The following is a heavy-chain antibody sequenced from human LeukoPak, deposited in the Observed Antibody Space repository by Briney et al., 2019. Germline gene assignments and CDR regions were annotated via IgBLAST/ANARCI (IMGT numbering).Heavy chain of an antibody. D-gene: IGHD6-13*01. Sequence: GGSLRLSCAASGFTFSSYSMNWVRQAPGKGLEWVSSISGSSSYIYYADSVKGRFTISRDNAKNSVYLEMNSLRADDTAVYHCARVAAAEDYYMDVWGKGTTVTVSS. CDR3: ARVAAAEDYYMDV. CDR2: ISGSSSYI. J-gene: IGHJ6*03. CDR1: GFTFSSYS. V-gene: IGHV3-21*01.